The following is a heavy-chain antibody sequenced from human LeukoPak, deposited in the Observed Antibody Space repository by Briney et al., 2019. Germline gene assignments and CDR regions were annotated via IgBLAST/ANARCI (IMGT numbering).Heavy chain of an antibody. CDR2: ISSSSSTI. Sequence: GGSLRLSCAASGFTFSSYSMNWVRQAPGKGLEWVSYISSSSSTIYYADSVKGRFTISRDNAKNSLYLQMNSLRDEDTAVYYCAGGFMIVVVINDLDIWGQGTMVTVSS. J-gene: IGHJ3*02. CDR1: GFTFSSYS. V-gene: IGHV3-48*02. D-gene: IGHD3-22*01. CDR3: AGGFMIVVVINDLDI.